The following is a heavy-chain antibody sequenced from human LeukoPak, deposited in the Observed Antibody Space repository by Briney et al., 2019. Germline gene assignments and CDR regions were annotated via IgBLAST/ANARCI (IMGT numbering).Heavy chain of an antibody. V-gene: IGHV3-74*01. Sequence: GGSLRLSCAASGFTFSNYWMHWVRQAPGKGLVLVSRIKSDGSSTSYADSVKGRFTISRDNAKNTLYLQMNSLRAEDTAVYYCARGMVTTVITPFDYWGQGTLVTVSS. CDR3: ARGMVTTVITPFDY. CDR2: IKSDGSST. CDR1: GFTFSNYW. D-gene: IGHD4-23*01. J-gene: IGHJ4*02.